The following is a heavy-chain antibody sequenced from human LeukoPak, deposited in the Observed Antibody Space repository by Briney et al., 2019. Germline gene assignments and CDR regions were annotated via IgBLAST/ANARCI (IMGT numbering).Heavy chain of an antibody. D-gene: IGHD2-2*02. V-gene: IGHV1-8*01. J-gene: IGHJ4*02. CDR3: ARSRGYCSSTICYRY. Sequence: ASVTVSFKVSGYTFTSYDINWVRQATGQGLEWMGWMNPNSGNTGYAQKFQDRVTMTRNTSISTTYMELSSLRSEDTAVYYCARSRGYCSSTICYRYWGQGTLVTVSS. CDR2: MNPNSGNT. CDR1: GYTFTSYD.